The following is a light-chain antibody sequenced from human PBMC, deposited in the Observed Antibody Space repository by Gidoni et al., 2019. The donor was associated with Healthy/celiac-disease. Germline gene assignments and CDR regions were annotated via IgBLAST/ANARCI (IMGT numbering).Light chain of an antibody. V-gene: IGKV3-11*01. Sequence: DIVLTQPPATLSLSPGETATLSCRASQSVSSYLARYQQKPGQSPRLLIYDASNRATGIPARFSGSGSGTDFTLTISSLEPEDFAVYYCQQRSDWPPLTFGGGTKVEIK. CDR2: DAS. CDR3: QQRSDWPPLT. J-gene: IGKJ4*01. CDR1: QSVSSY.